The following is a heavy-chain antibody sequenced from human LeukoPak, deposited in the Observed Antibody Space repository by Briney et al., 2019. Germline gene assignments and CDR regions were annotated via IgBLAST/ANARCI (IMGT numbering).Heavy chain of an antibody. CDR3: ARGSPHGDPPDY. CDR2: IKQDGSEK. D-gene: IGHD4-17*01. CDR1: GFTFSSYW. Sequence: PGGSQRLSCAASGFTFSSYWMSWVRQAPGKGLEWVANIKQDGSEKYYVDSVKGRFTISRDNAKNSLYLQMNSLRAKDTAVYYCARGSPHGDPPDYWGQGTLVTVSA. J-gene: IGHJ4*02. V-gene: IGHV3-7*01.